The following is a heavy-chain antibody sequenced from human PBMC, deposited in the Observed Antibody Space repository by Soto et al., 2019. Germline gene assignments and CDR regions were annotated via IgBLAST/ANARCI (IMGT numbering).Heavy chain of an antibody. CDR2: ISYDGSTS. D-gene: IGHD4-4*01. CDR3: ARNLASTVTPSDWFDP. J-gene: IGHJ5*02. CDR1: GFTFSRHA. V-gene: IGHV3-30*09. Sequence: GGSLRLSCEASGFTFSRHAMHWLRQAPGKGLEWVAIISYDGSTSYHGDSVKGRFAISRDNSKNTLYLQMNSLRTDDTAVYFCARNLASTVTPSDWFDPWGQGTPVTVSS.